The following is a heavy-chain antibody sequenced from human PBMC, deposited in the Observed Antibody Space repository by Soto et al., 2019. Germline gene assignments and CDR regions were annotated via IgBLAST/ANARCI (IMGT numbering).Heavy chain of an antibody. Sequence: QVQLQESGPGLVKPSQTLSLTCTVSGGSISSGDYYWSWIRQPPGKGLEWIGYIYYSGTTYYNPSLKSRVTISVDTSKNQFSLKLSSVTAAVKAVYYCAKSMSGSYYHYWGQGTLVTVSS. CDR2: IYYSGTT. J-gene: IGHJ4*02. V-gene: IGHV4-30-4*01. CDR1: GGSISSGDYY. CDR3: AKSMSGSYYHY. D-gene: IGHD1-26*01.